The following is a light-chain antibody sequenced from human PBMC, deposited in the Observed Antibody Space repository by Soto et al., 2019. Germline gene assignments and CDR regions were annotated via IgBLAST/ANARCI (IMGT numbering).Light chain of an antibody. Sequence: ENVLKQSPGTLSLSPGERATLSCRASQSVSNNYLAWYQQKPGQAPRLLVYDASNRATGIPTRFSGSGSGTDFTLTISNLEPEDFAVYYCQQHISWPLTFGGGTKVDI. CDR1: QSVSNNY. V-gene: IGKV3-11*01. J-gene: IGKJ4*01. CDR2: DAS. CDR3: QQHISWPLT.